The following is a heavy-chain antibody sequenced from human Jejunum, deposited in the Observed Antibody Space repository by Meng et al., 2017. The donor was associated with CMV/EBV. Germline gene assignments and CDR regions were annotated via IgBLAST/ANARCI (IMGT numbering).Heavy chain of an antibody. J-gene: IGHJ5*02. CDR3: ARVRGGFDP. V-gene: IGHV4-59*01. CDR2: IYYTGGT. Sequence: SLTCTVSGGYISGYYWSWIRQPPGKGLEWVGYIYYTGGTNYNPSLESRATISLDRTKSQFSLKLTSVTPADTAVYYCARVRGGFDPWGQGILVTVSS. D-gene: IGHD2-15*01. CDR1: GGYISGYY.